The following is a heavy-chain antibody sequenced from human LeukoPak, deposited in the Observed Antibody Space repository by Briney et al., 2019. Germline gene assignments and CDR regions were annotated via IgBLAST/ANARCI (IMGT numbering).Heavy chain of an antibody. CDR3: ATEVRDSYDSSGYYSFDY. V-gene: IGHV4-38-2*02. CDR2: IYHSGTT. J-gene: IGHJ4*02. CDR1: GYSISIGYY. Sequence: PSETLSLTCGVAGYSISIGYYWAWIRQPPGKGLEWIWTIYHSGTTYYTPSLKSRVTISVDTSKNQFSLKLSSVTAADTAVYYCATEVRDSYDSSGYYSFDYWGQGTLVTVSS. D-gene: IGHD3-22*01.